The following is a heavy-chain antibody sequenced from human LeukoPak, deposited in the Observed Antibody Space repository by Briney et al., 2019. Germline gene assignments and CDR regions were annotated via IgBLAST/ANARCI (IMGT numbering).Heavy chain of an antibody. CDR2: IYPGDSDT. CDR1: GYSFTSYW. Sequence: GESLKISCVGSGYSFTSYWIGWVRQMPGKGLEWMGIIYPGDSDTRYSPSFQGQVTISGDRSISTAYLQWRSLKASDTAMYYCATGYGSGRGAFDIWGQGTMVTVSS. V-gene: IGHV5-51*01. D-gene: IGHD6-19*01. J-gene: IGHJ3*02. CDR3: ATGYGSGRGAFDI.